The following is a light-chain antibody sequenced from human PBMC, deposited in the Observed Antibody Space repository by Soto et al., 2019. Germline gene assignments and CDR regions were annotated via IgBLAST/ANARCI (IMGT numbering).Light chain of an antibody. CDR2: GAS. CDR3: QQYNSWPET. V-gene: IGKV3-20*01. CDR1: QSASSSY. J-gene: IGKJ1*01. Sequence: EIVLAQSPGTLALSPGERATLCCRASQSASSSYLAWYQQKPGQAPRLLIYGASSRATGTPDRFSGSGSGTEFTLTISSLQSEDFAVYYCQQYNSWPETFGQGTKVDIK.